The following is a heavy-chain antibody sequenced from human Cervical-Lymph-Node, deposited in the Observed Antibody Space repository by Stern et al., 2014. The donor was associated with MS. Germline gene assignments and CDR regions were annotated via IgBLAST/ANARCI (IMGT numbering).Heavy chain of an antibody. Sequence: VQLVESGAEVKKHGSSVKVSCKASGGTFSNYATRWVRQAPGQGLEWMGGIVPLFGKPNYAQKLQGRVTITADESTSTAYMDLSSLRSEDTAVYYCASPLTATSVPFGYYGMDVWGQGTTVTVS. D-gene: IGHD4-17*01. CDR1: GGTFSNYA. CDR2: IVPLFGKP. CDR3: ASPLTATSVPFGYYGMDV. J-gene: IGHJ6*02. V-gene: IGHV1-69*01.